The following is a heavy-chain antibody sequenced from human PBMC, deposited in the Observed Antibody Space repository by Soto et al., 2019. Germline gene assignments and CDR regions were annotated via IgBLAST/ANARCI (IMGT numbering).Heavy chain of an antibody. V-gene: IGHV1-18*04. CDR2: ISTYNGNT. CDR3: ARSGSVLVDY. J-gene: IGHJ4*02. CDR1: GYTFTSYG. D-gene: IGHD6-19*01. Sequence: ASVNVSCKASGYTFTSYGITWVRQAPGQGLEWMGWISTYNGNTNYAQKLQGRVTMTTDTSTSTAYMELRSLRSDDTAVYYCARSGSVLVDYWVQGSLVTVCS.